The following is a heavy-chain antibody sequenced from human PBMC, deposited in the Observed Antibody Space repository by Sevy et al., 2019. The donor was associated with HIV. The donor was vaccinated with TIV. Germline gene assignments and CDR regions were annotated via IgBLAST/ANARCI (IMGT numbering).Heavy chain of an antibody. Sequence: SETLSLTCTVSGGSISSGGYYWSWIRQHPGKGLEWIGYIYYSGSTYYNPSLKSRVTISVDTSKNQFSLKLSSVTAAGTAVYYCARDGYCGGDCYSNGAFDIWGQGTMVTVSS. CDR3: ARDGYCGGDCYSNGAFDI. V-gene: IGHV4-31*03. D-gene: IGHD2-21*02. CDR2: IYYSGST. J-gene: IGHJ3*02. CDR1: GGSISSGGYY.